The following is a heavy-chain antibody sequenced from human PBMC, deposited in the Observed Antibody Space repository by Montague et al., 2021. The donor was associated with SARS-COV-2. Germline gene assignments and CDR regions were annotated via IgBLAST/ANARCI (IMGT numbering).Heavy chain of an antibody. CDR3: ARVSVGGYYDSSDYPNDGYFDY. J-gene: IGHJ4*02. V-gene: IGHV3-48*03. Sequence: SLRLSCAASGFTFSSYEMNWVRQAPGKGLEWVSYISSSGSTIYYADSVKGRFTISRDNAKNSLYLQMNSLRAEDTAVYYCARVSVGGYYDSSDYPNDGYFDYWGQGTLVTVSS. CDR1: GFTFSSYE. D-gene: IGHD3-22*01. CDR2: ISSSGSTI.